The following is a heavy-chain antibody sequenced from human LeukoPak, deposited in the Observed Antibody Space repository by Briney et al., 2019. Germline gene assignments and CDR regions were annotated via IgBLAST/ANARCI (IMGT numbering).Heavy chain of an antibody. CDR1: GFTFSSYW. CDR2: IKQDGSEK. CDR3: ARGSSGSYLGGFDY. D-gene: IGHD1-26*01. J-gene: IGHJ4*02. V-gene: IGHV3-7*01. Sequence: GGSLRLSCAASGFTFSSYWMSWVRQAPGKGLEWVANIKQDGSEKYYVDSVKGRFTISRDNAKNSLYLQMNSLRAEDTAAYYCARGSSGSYLGGFDYWGQGTLVTVSS.